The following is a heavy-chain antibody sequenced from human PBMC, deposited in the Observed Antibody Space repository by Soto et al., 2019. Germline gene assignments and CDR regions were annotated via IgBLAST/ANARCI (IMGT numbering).Heavy chain of an antibody. J-gene: IGHJ5*02. CDR3: AEEEPFDP. V-gene: IGHV1-69*01. CDR1: GGTFSSYA. D-gene: IGHD1-26*01. Sequence: QVQLVQSGAEVKKPGSSVKVSCKASGGTFSSYAISWVRQAPGQGLEWMGGTIPIVGTANYAQKFQGKVTITADESTSKVYMELSSLRSEDKAVYYCAEEEPFDPWGQGTLVTVSS. CDR2: TIPIVGTA.